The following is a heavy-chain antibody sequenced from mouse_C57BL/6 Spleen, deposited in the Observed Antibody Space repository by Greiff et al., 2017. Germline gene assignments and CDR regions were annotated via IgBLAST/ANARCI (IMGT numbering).Heavy chain of an antibody. CDR1: GYSFTDYN. CDR2: INPNYGTT. D-gene: IGHD1-1*01. J-gene: IGHJ2*01. Sequence: EVKLQESGPELVKPGASVKISCKASGYSFTDYNMNWVKQSNGKSLEWIGVINPNYGTTSYNQKFKGKATLTVDQSSSTAYMQRNSLTSEDSAVYYWARGPYYYGSRVYYFDYWGQGTTLTVSS. V-gene: IGHV1-39*01. CDR3: ARGPYYYGSRVYYFDY.